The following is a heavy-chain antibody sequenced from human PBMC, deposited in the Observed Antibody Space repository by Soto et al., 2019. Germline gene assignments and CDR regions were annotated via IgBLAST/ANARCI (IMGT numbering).Heavy chain of an antibody. D-gene: IGHD6-13*01. J-gene: IGHJ4*02. CDR1: GFTFSSYG. V-gene: IGHV3-30*18. CDR2: ISYDGSNK. Sequence: LRLSCAASGFTFSSYGMHWVRQAPGKGLEWVAVISYDGSNKYYADSVKGRFTISRDNSKNTLYLQMNSLRAEDTAVYYCAKDRRSSSWFDYWGQGTLVTVSS. CDR3: AKDRRSSSWFDY.